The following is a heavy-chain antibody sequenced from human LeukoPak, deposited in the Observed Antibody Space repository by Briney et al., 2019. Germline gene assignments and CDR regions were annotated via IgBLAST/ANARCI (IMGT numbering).Heavy chain of an antibody. CDR3: ARDISGYYYFDY. CDR1: GFTFSNYG. D-gene: IGHD3-22*01. CDR2: IWYDGSNK. V-gene: IGHV3-33*01. Sequence: SLRLSCASSGFTFSNYGMHWVRQAPGKGLEWVAVIWYDGSNKYYADSVKGRFIISRDNSKNTLYLQMNSLRAEDTAVYYCARDISGYYYFDYWGQGTLVTVSS. J-gene: IGHJ4*02.